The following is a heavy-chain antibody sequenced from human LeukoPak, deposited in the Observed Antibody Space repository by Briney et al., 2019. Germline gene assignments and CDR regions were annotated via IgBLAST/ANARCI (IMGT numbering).Heavy chain of an antibody. D-gene: IGHD1-26*01. CDR3: ARDLVGPIEGFIGFDP. J-gene: IGHJ5*02. Sequence: SETLSLTCAVSGGSISSSNWWSWVRQPPGKGLEWIGEIYHSGSTNYNPSLKSRVTISVDKSKNQFSLKLSSVTAADTAVYYCARDLVGPIEGFIGFDPWGQGTLVTVSS. CDR1: GGSISSSNW. CDR2: IYHSGST. V-gene: IGHV4-4*02.